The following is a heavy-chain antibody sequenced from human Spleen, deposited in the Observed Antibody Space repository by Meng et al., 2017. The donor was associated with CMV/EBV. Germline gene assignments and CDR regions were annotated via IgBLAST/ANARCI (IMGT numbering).Heavy chain of an antibody. Sequence: GESLKISCAASGFTFSSYAMTWVRQAPGKGLEWLSFISSGGGTYYADSVKGRFTISRDNSKNTLYLQMNSLRAEDTAVYYCARDASPVVPVAMVRYYYYPMDVWGQGTTVTVSS. CDR1: GFTFSSYA. V-gene: IGHV3-23*01. J-gene: IGHJ6*02. CDR3: ARDASPVVPVAMVRYYYYPMDV. D-gene: IGHD2-2*01. CDR2: ISSGGGT.